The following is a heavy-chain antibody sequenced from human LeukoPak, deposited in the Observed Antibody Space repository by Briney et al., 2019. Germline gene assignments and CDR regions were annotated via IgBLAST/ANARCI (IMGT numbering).Heavy chain of an antibody. D-gene: IGHD2-2*01. V-gene: IGHV4-34*01. CDR1: GGSFSGYY. J-gene: IGHJ5*02. Sequence: SETLSLTCAVYGGSFSGYYWSWIRQPPGKGLEWIGEINHSGSTNYNPSLKSRVTISVDTSKNQFSLKLSSVTAADTAVYYCARGRTSNKLYCSSTSCYFRRWNWFDPWGQGTLVTVSS. CDR2: INHSGST. CDR3: ARGRTSNKLYCSSTSCYFRRWNWFDP.